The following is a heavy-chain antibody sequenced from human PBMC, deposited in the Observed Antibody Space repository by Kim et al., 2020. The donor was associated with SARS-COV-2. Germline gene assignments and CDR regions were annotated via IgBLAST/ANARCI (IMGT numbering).Heavy chain of an antibody. CDR1: GFTFSDHH. CDR2: IRNKARSHTT. D-gene: IGHD3-3*01. J-gene: IGHJ4*02. V-gene: IGHV3-72*01. Sequence: GGSLRLSCAASGFTFSDHHMDWVRQAPGKGLEWVGRIRNKARSHTTEYAASVKGRFTISRDDSENSLFLQMSSRKVEDTAVYYCGRSPGGNYGDYWGQGTLVTVSS. CDR3: GRSPGGNYGDY.